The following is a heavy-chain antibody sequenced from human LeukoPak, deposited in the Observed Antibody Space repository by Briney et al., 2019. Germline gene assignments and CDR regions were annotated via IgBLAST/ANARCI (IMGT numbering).Heavy chain of an antibody. J-gene: IGHJ4*02. CDR1: GFTVSTYW. CDR3: ATLGVAVGYFDY. D-gene: IGHD6-19*01. Sequence: GGSLRLSCAASGFTVSTYWMHWVRQAPGKGLVWVSRINSDKTYTNYADSVKGRFTISRDNAKNTLYLQMNGLRVEDTAVYYCATLGVAVGYFDYWGQGTLVTVSS. V-gene: IGHV3-74*01. CDR2: INSDKTYT.